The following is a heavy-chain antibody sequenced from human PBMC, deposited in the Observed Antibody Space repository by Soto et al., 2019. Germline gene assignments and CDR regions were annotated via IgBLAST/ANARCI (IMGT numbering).Heavy chain of an antibody. CDR3: ARYIPGVRYYGMDV. CDR2: IGESGTPT. Sequence: GGSLRLSCAASGFTFSSYTMKWVRQAPGKGLEWVSLIGESGTPTYYADSVKGRFTISRDNSGNTLFLEMYNLRAEDTAVYYCARYIPGVRYYGMDVWGQGTTVTVSS. D-gene: IGHD2-2*01. V-gene: IGHV3-23*01. CDR1: GFTFSSYT. J-gene: IGHJ6*02.